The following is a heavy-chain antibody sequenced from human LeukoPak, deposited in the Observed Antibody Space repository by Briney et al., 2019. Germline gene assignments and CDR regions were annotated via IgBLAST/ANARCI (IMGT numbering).Heavy chain of an antibody. CDR2: IYTSGST. V-gene: IGHV4-61*02. CDR3: ARDQTYYDFWSGYYPFDY. J-gene: IGHJ4*02. D-gene: IGHD3-3*01. CDR1: GGSISSSSYY. Sequence: SETLSLTCTVSGGSISSSSYYWSWIRQPAGKGLEWIGRIYTSGSTNYNPSLKSRVTMSVDTSKNQFSLKLSSVTAADTAVYYCARDQTYYDFWSGYYPFDYWGQGTLVTVSS.